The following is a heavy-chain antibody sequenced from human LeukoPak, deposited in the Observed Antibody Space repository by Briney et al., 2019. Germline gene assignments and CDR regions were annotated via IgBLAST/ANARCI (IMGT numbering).Heavy chain of an antibody. V-gene: IGHV3-33*01. Sequence: PGGSLRLSCAASGFTFSSYGMHWVRQAPGKGLEWVAVIWYDGSNKYHADSVKGRFTISRDNSKNTLYLQMNSLRAEDTAVYYCARPHSSGWPFDYWGQGTLVTVSS. D-gene: IGHD6-19*01. CDR2: IWYDGSNK. CDR1: GFTFSSYG. J-gene: IGHJ4*02. CDR3: ARPHSSGWPFDY.